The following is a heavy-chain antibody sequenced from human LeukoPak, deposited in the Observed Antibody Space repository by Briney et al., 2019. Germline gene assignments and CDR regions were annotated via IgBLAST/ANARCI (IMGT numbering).Heavy chain of an antibody. V-gene: IGHV1-2*02. CDR2: INPNSGGT. CDR1: GYTFTCYY. Sequence: ASVKVSCKASGYTFTCYYMHWVRQAPGQRLGWMGGINPNSGGTNYAQKFQRRVTMTRDTSISTAYMELSRLRSDDTAVYYCARLNIAVADNDAFDIWGEGTMVTVSS. CDR3: ARLNIAVADNDAFDI. J-gene: IGHJ3*02. D-gene: IGHD6-19*01.